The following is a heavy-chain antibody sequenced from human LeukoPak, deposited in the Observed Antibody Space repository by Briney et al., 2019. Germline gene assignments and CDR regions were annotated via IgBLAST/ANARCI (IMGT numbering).Heavy chain of an antibody. CDR2: MYYTGNT. CDR3: ARMGRGWLQIDS. V-gene: IGHV4-59*01. Sequence: PETLSPTCIVSGGSISYDYWSWVRQPPGKGLEWIGYMYYTGNTNYNPSLKSRVTISVDTSKNQFSLKLRSVTAADTAVYYCARMGRGWLQIDSWGQGTISTVSS. D-gene: IGHD3-22*01. J-gene: IGHJ1*01. CDR1: GGSISYDY.